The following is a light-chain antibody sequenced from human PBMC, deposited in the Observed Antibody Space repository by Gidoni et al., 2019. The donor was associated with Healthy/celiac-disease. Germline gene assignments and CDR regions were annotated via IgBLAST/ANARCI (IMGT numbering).Light chain of an antibody. Sequence: EIALTQSPATLSLSPGERATLSCRASQSVSSNLSWYQQKPGQAPRLLIYDASNRATGIPARFSGSGSGTDFTLTISSLEPEDFAVYYCQQRSNWPGLTFGGGTKVEIK. CDR1: QSVSSN. V-gene: IGKV3-11*01. CDR2: DAS. CDR3: QQRSNWPGLT. J-gene: IGKJ4*01.